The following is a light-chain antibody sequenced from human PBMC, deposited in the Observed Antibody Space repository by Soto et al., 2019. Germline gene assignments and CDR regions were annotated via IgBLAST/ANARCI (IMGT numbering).Light chain of an antibody. V-gene: IGLV2-14*03. CDR2: DVS. Sequence: QSALTQPASVSGSPGQSITLSCTGTSSDVGGYNYVSWYQHHPGKAPKLMIYDVSNRPSGVSNRFSGSKSGNTASLTISGLQAEDEADYYCTSYTSSSTLLYVFGTGTKVTVL. CDR3: TSYTSSSTLLYV. J-gene: IGLJ1*01. CDR1: SSDVGGYNY.